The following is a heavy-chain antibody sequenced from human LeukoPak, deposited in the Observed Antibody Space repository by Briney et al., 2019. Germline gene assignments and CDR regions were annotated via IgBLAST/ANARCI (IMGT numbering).Heavy chain of an antibody. V-gene: IGHV4-39*07. CDR1: GGSISSSYY. D-gene: IGHD3-10*01. J-gene: IGHJ4*02. CDR3: AREVITMVRGVIKENSY. CDR2: IRFGAST. Sequence: SETLSLTCAASGGSISSSYYWGWIRQPPGKGLEWIGSIRFGASTFYNPSLKSRVTISVDTSKNQFSLKLSSVTAADTAVYYCAREVITMVRGVIKENSYWGQGTLVTVSS.